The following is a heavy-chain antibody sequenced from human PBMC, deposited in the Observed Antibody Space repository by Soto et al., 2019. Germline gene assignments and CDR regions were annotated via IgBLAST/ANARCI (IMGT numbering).Heavy chain of an antibody. V-gene: IGHV1-18*01. CDR3: ARRNGYDYDDGYYGMDV. CDR1: GYTFIRFG. J-gene: IGHJ6*02. Sequence: GASVKVSCKASGYTFIRFGINWGRQAPGQGPEWMGWISPYNGDTNYAQKFHDRVTMTTDTPTSTAYMELRSLRSDDTAVYYCARRNGYDYDDGYYGMDVWGQGTTVTVSS. CDR2: ISPYNGDT. D-gene: IGHD5-12*01.